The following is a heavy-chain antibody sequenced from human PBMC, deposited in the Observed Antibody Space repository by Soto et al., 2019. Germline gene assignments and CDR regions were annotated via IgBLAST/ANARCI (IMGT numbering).Heavy chain of an antibody. CDR2: IKQDGSEK. CDR1: GFTFSSYW. J-gene: IGHJ3*02. CDR3: AKDTSYCSSTSSYHDAFDI. D-gene: IGHD2-2*01. V-gene: IGHV3-7*01. Sequence: GGSLRLSCAASGFTFSSYWMSWVRQAPGKGLEWVANIKQDGSEKYYVDSVKGRFTISRDNAKNSLYLQMNSLRAEDTAVYSCAKDTSYCSSTSSYHDAFDIWGQGTMVTVSS.